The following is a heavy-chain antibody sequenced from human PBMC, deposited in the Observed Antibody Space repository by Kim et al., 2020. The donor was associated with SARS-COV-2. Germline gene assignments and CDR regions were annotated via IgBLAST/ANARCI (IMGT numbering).Heavy chain of an antibody. Sequence: GGSLRLSCEASGFSISNQYVIWVRQAPGKGLEWVSSTYDDYTGHYARSVEGRFTISRDTSKNTYHLQMNSLTVDDTAIYYCVRYEHWGQGALVTVSS. CDR2: TYDDYTG. D-gene: IGHD3-16*01. CDR1: GFSISNQY. V-gene: IGHV3-53*01. J-gene: IGHJ4*02. CDR3: VRYEH.